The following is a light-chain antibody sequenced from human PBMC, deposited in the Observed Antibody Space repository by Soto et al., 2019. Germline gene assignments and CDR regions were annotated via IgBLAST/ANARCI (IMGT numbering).Light chain of an antibody. J-gene: IGKJ4*01. CDR1: QSVSSSF. Sequence: IVLTQSPGTLSLSPGERATLSCRATQSVSSSFLAWYQQRPGQAPRLLIFGASNRATGIPDRFSGSGSGTDFSLTISRLEPEDCAVYYCQQYGNSITCGGGTKVDIK. CDR2: GAS. CDR3: QQYGNSIT. V-gene: IGKV3-20*01.